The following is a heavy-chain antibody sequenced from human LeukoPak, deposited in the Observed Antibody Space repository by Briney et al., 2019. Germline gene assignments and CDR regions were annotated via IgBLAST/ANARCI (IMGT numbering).Heavy chain of an antibody. D-gene: IGHD3-9*01. CDR2: ISAYNGNT. V-gene: IGHV1-18*01. Sequence: ASVKVSCKASGYTFTSYGISWVRQAPGQGLEWMGWISAYNGNTNYAQKLQGRVTMTTDTSTSTAYMELRSLRADDTAVYYCARDLHPDYDILTGYDYWGQGTLVTVSS. J-gene: IGHJ4*02. CDR1: GYTFTSYG. CDR3: ARDLHPDYDILTGYDY.